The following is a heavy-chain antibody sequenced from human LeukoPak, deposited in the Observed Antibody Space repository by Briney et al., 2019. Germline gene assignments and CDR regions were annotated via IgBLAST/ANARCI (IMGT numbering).Heavy chain of an antibody. CDR2: IYHSGST. Sequence: GSLRLSCAASGFTFSSYWMSWVRQPPGKGLEWIGEIYHSGSTNYNPSLKSRVTISVDKSKNQFSLKLSSVTAADTAVYYCAQGGGNWGYYYYGMDVGGQGPTVTVSS. D-gene: IGHD7-27*01. J-gene: IGHJ6*02. CDR1: GFTFSSYW. V-gene: IGHV4-4*02. CDR3: AQGGGNWGYYYYGMDV.